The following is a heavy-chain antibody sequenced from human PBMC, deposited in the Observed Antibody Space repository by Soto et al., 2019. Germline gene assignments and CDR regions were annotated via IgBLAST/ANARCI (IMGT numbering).Heavy chain of an antibody. V-gene: IGHV1-46*01. J-gene: IGHJ4*02. CDR3: ARPGCISRGWLYSY. D-gene: IGHD6-19*01. CDR2: INPGGGGT. CDR1: GYTFTNYY. Sequence: ASVKVSCKASGYTFTNYYIHWVRQAPGQGLEWMGIINPGGGGTSYAQKFQGRVTMTGDTSTNTVYMDLSSLRSEDTAVYYCARPGCISRGWLYSYWGQGTLVTVSS.